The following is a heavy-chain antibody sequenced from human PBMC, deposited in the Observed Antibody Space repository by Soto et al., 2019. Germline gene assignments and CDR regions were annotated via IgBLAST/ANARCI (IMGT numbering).Heavy chain of an antibody. Sequence: EVQLLESGGGLVQPGGSLRLSCAASGFTFSSYAMSWVRQAPGKGLEWVSAITGSGGSTYYADSVKGRFTISCDNSKNTLYLQMKSLRAEDTAVYYCAKGELRIAAAGTFDYWGQGTLVTVSS. D-gene: IGHD6-13*01. J-gene: IGHJ4*02. CDR3: AKGELRIAAAGTFDY. V-gene: IGHV3-23*01. CDR2: ITGSGGST. CDR1: GFTFSSYA.